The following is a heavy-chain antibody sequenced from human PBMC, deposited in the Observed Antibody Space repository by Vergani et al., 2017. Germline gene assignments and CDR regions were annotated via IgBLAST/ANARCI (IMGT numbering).Heavy chain of an antibody. Sequence: VQLVESGGGEVQPGRSLRLSCAASGFTFSSYSMNWVRQAPGKGLEWVSSISSSSSYIYYADSVKGRFTISRDNAKNSLYLKMNSLRAEDTAVYYCARDIVVVPATRDYDYYMDVWGKGTTVTVSS. CDR2: ISSSSSYI. J-gene: IGHJ6*03. V-gene: IGHV3-21*01. D-gene: IGHD2-2*01. CDR3: ARDIVVVPATRDYDYYMDV. CDR1: GFTFSSYS.